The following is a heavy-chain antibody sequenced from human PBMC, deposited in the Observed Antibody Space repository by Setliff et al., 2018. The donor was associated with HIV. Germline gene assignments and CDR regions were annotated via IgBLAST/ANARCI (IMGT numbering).Heavy chain of an antibody. V-gene: IGHV3-23*01. CDR2: ITGSGEST. J-gene: IGHJ4*02. CDR1: GFTFRSYA. D-gene: IGHD3-3*01. CDR3: AKALYNFWSGYYSDPSDPPDY. Sequence: PGGSLRLSCAASGFTFRSYAMNWVRQAPGKGLEWVSVITGSGESTYYADSVKGRFTISRDNSKNTLYLQMNSLRAEDTAIYYCAKALYNFWSGYYSDPSDPPDYWGQGTLVTVSS.